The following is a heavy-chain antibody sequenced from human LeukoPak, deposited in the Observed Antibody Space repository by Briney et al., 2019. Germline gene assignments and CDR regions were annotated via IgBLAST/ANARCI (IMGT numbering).Heavy chain of an antibody. V-gene: IGHV3-23*01. D-gene: IGHD6-13*01. J-gene: IGHJ4*02. CDR2: ITGRGGST. CDR1: GFTFSSYA. Sequence: VGSLRLSRAPSGFTFSSYAMSWVRQAPGKGREWVSAITGRGGSTYYADSAKGRFTISRDNSMNTLYLQMNSLRAEDTAVYYCAKDLGWGQQLVRGEFDYWGQGTLVTVSS. CDR3: AKDLGWGQQLVRGEFDY.